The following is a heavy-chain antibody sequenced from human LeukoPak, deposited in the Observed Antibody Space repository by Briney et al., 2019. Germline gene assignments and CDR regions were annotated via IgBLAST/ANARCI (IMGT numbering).Heavy chain of an antibody. CDR2: IKQDGSEK. Sequence: QPGWSLRLSCAASGVTFSSSWMSWVRQAPGKGLEWVASIKQDGSEKYYVDFVKGRFSISRDNAKNTLYLQMNSLRAEDTAVYYCARDQAGAFDIWGQGTMVTVSS. J-gene: IGHJ3*02. V-gene: IGHV3-7*01. D-gene: IGHD3-10*01. CDR1: GVTFSSSW. CDR3: ARDQAGAFDI.